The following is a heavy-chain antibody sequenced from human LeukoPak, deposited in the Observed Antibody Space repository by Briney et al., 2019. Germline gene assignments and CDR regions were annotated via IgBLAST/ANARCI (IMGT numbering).Heavy chain of an antibody. J-gene: IGHJ4*02. Sequence: SETLSLTCTVYGDSLSRSSWSWIRQSPGGGLEWIGYMFYGGTTNHNPSLKGRVTMSMVTSKNQFSLKLSSVTAADTAVYYCALYSSSWYVLTHWGQGTLVTVSS. D-gene: IGHD6-13*01. V-gene: IGHV4-59*08. CDR2: MFYGGTT. CDR3: ALYSSSWYVLTH. CDR1: GDSLSRSS.